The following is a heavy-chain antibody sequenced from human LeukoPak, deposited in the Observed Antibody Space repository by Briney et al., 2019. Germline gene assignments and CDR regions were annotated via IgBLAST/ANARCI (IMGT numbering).Heavy chain of an antibody. V-gene: IGHV3-53*04. D-gene: IGHD6-13*01. Sequence: GGSLRLSCAASGFTFSSYEMNWVRQAPGKGLEWVSVIYSGGSTYYADSVKGRFTISRHNSKNTLYLQMNTLTPDDTAVYYCARGHSNTWYASYFYGLDVWGQGTTVTVSS. CDR3: ARGHSNTWYASYFYGLDV. J-gene: IGHJ6*02. CDR2: IYSGGST. CDR1: GFTFSSYE.